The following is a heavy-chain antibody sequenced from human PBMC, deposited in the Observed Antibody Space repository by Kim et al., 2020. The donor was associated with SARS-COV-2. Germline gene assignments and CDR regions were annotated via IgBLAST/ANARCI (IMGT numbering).Heavy chain of an antibody. CDR3: STDPRYSEGGGSFDH. V-gene: IGHV3-15*01. D-gene: IGHD1-1*01. J-gene: IGHJ4*01. CDR2: IRSKNDGGTT. Sequence: GGSLRLSCAASGFTFSNAWMAWVRQAPGKGLEWVGRIRSKNDGGTTDYAAPVKGRFTISRDDSKTTLYLQMNSLKTEDTAVYYCSTDPRYSEGGGSFDH. CDR1: GFTFSNAW.